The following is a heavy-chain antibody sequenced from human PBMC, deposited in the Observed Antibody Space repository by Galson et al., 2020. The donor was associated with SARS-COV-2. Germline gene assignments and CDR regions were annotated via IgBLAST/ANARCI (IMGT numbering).Heavy chain of an antibody. CDR1: GFTFSDYY. CDR2: ISTSGSSI. V-gene: IGHV3-11*01. J-gene: IGHJ5*02. D-gene: IGHD3-10*01. CDR3: ARVQYYFGSGTYYSDWFDP. Sequence: GESLKISCAAPGFTFSDYYMSWIRQAPGKGLEWVSYISTSGSSIYYADSVKGRFTISRDNAKNSLYLQMNSLRAEDTAVYYCARVQYYFGSGTYYSDWFDPWGQGTLVTVSS.